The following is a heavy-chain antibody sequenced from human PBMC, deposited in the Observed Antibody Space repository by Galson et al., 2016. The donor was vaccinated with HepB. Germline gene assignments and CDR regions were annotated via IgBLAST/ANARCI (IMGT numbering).Heavy chain of an antibody. J-gene: IGHJ4*02. CDR2: ISYDGKKK. CDR1: GFTLNIYT. CDR3: ARGAGTVMTVIYFDY. V-gene: IGHV3-30*04. Sequence: SLRLSCAASGFTLNIYTMYWVHQAPGKGLEWVAVISYDGKKKYIADSLKGRFTISRDNSKSTVYLQMNSLRAEDTAVYYCARGAGTVMTVIYFDYWGQGAPVTVSS. D-gene: IGHD2-21*02.